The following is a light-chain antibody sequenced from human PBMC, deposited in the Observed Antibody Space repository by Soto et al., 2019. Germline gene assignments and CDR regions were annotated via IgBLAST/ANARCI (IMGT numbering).Light chain of an antibody. CDR3: CSYAGSYTSDVV. J-gene: IGLJ2*01. CDR2: EVT. Sequence: QSALTQPPSASGSPGQSVTISCTGTSSDVGRFNFVSWFQQHPGKAPKALIYEVTKRPSGVPDRFSGSKSGNTASLTISGLQAEDEADYYCCSYAGSYTSDVVFGGGTKLTVL. V-gene: IGLV2-8*01. CDR1: SSDVGRFNF.